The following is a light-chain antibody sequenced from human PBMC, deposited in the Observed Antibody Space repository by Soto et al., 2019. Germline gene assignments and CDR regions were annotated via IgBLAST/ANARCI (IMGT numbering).Light chain of an antibody. CDR1: QGVSNW. CDR2: AAS. CDR3: LQHKSYPFT. V-gene: IGKV1D-12*01. Sequence: DIQMTQSPSSVSASLGDRVTITCRASQGVSNWVAWYQQKPGKAPNLLIYAASTLHNGVPSRFSGSGSETEFTLTINSLQPEDFATYYCLQHKSYPFTFGPGTKVDIK. J-gene: IGKJ3*01.